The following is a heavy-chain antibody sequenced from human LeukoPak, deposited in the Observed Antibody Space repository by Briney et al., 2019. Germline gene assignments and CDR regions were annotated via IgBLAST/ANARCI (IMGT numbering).Heavy chain of an antibody. D-gene: IGHD3-22*01. J-gene: IGHJ4*02. CDR3: ATSTNHFDSSGNYARGDY. CDR1: GYPFTSYG. Sequence: ASVKVSCKASGYPFTSYGIHWVRQAPGQGLEWMGKINTNSGNPTYAQDFTGRFVFSVDISVSTAYLQISSLKAEDTAMYYCATSTNHFDSSGNYARGDYWGQGTLVTVSS. CDR2: INTNSGNP. V-gene: IGHV7-4-1*02.